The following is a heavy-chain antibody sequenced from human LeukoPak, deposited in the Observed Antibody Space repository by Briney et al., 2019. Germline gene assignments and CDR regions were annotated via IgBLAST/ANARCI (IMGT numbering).Heavy chain of an antibody. Sequence: GGSLRLSCAASGFTFSSYGMHWVRQAPGKGLEWVAFIRYEGSNKYYADSVKGRFTISRDNSKNTLYLQMNSLRAEDTAVYYCAKEGQQLVDVDYWGQGTLVTVSS. CDR3: AKEGQQLVDVDY. CDR1: GFTFSSYG. V-gene: IGHV3-30*02. J-gene: IGHJ4*02. D-gene: IGHD6-13*01. CDR2: IRYEGSNK.